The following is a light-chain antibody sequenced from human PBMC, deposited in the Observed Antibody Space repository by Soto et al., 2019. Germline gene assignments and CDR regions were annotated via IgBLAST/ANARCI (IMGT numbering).Light chain of an antibody. CDR3: HQVNSFPLT. J-gene: IGKJ4*01. CDR2: AAS. Sequence: DIQMTQSPSFVSASVGDRVTITCRASQGIKSWLAWYQHKPGKAPKVLIFAASSLQSGVPSRFSGSGSGTDFTLTISNLQPEDFATYFCHQVNSFPLTFGGGTKVEI. V-gene: IGKV1-12*01. CDR1: QGIKSW.